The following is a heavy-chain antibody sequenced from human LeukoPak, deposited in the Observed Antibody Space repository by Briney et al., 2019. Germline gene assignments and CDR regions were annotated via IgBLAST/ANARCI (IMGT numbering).Heavy chain of an antibody. D-gene: IGHD2-21*02. CDR2: IYYSGST. Sequence: PSETLSLTCTVSGGSISSSSYYWGWIRQPPGKGLEWIGSIYYSGSTYYNPSLKSRVTIYVDTSKNQFSLKLSSVTAADTAVYYCARRVTAIRRGSGFDYWGQGTLVTVSS. CDR3: ARRVTAIRRGSGFDY. J-gene: IGHJ4*02. CDR1: GGSISSSSYY. V-gene: IGHV4-39*01.